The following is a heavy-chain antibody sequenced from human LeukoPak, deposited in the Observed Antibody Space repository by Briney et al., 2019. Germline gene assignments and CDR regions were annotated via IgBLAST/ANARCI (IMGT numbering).Heavy chain of an antibody. V-gene: IGHV5-51*01. CDR2: IYPGDSDT. CDR3: AGQADYNVLTGYHKGHLDY. Sequence: GESLKISCKGSGYSFTSYWIGWVRQMPGKGLEWMGIIYPGDSDTRYSPSFQGQVTISADKSITTAYLQWSSLQASDTAMHYCAGQADYNVLTGYHKGHLDYWGQGTLVTVSS. J-gene: IGHJ4*02. CDR1: GYSFTSYW. D-gene: IGHD3-9*01.